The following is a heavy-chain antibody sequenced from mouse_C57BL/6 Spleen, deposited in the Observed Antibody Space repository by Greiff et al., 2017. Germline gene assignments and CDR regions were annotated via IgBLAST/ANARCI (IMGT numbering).Heavy chain of an antibody. D-gene: IGHD2-5*01. J-gene: IGHJ4*01. CDR1: GYTFTSYW. CDR2: IHPNSGST. V-gene: IGHV1-64*01. Sequence: QVQLQQPGAELVKPGASVKLSCKASGYTFTSYWMHWVKQRPGQGLEWIGMIHPNSGSTNYNEKFKSKATLTVDKSSSTAYMQLSNRTSEDSAVYYCERGDSNWWDYWGQGTSVTVSS. CDR3: ERGDSNWWDY.